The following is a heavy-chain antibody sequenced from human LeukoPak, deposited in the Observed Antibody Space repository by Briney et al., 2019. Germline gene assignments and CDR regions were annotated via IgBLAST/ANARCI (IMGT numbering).Heavy chain of an antibody. V-gene: IGHV3-7*03. Sequence: PGGSLRLSCAPSGFTFSSYGMHWVRQAPGKGLEWVANTREDGSEKYYVDSVKGRFTISRDNSKNTLYPQMNSLRAEDTAVYYCAKGAFMDYDSSGYYSGDAFDIWGQGTMVTVSS. CDR3: AKGAFMDYDSSGYYSGDAFDI. CDR2: TREDGSEK. CDR1: GFTFSSYG. D-gene: IGHD3-22*01. J-gene: IGHJ3*02.